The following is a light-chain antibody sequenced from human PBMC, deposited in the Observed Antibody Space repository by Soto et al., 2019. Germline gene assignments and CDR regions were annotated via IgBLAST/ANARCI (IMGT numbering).Light chain of an antibody. V-gene: IGLV2-11*01. J-gene: IGLJ3*02. CDR1: SGDVGGYNF. CDR3: CSYGGSYTWV. Sequence: ALTQPRSVSGSPGQSVTISCTGASGDVGGYNFVSWYQQHPGKAPTLMIFDVSQRPSGVPDRFSGSKSGNTASLTISGLQAEDEADYYCCSYGGSYTWVFGGGTQLTVL. CDR2: DVS.